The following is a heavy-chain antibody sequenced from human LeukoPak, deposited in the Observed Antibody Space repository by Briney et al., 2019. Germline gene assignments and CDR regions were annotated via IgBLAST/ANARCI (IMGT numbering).Heavy chain of an antibody. CDR1: SGSISIRDYY. V-gene: IGHV4-30-4*08. Sequence: SETLSLTCTVSSGSISIRDYYWSWIRQPPGKGLEWIGYIYYSGSTYYNPSLKSRVTISVDTSKNQFSLKLSSVTAADTAVYYCARVAAAAATPWDWGQGTLVTVSS. CDR2: IYYSGST. J-gene: IGHJ4*02. CDR3: ARVAAAAATPWD. D-gene: IGHD6-13*01.